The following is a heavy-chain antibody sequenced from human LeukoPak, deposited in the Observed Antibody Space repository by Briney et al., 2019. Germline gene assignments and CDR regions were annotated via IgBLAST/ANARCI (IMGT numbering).Heavy chain of an antibody. CDR2: IYSGGST. D-gene: IGHD5-18*01. J-gene: IGHJ4*02. V-gene: IGHV3-66*01. Sequence: GGSLRLSRAASGFTVSSNYMSWVRQAPGKGLEWVSVIYSGGSTYYADSVKGRFTISRDNSKNTLYLQMNSLRAEDTAVYYCARVGDVDTAMVDYWGQGTLVTVSS. CDR3: ARVGDVDTAMVDY. CDR1: GFTVSSNY.